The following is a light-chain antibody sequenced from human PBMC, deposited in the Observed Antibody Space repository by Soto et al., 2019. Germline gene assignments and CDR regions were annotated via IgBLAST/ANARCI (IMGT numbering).Light chain of an antibody. J-gene: IGKJ3*01. CDR2: AAS. CDR3: QKYNSGPLT. Sequence: DIQMTQSPSSLSASVGARVTITCRASQGISNYLAWYQQRPGKVPKLLIYAASTLQSGVPSRFSGSGSATDFTLTISSLHPEDVATYYCQKYNSGPLTFGPATKVDIK. CDR1: QGISNY. V-gene: IGKV1-27*01.